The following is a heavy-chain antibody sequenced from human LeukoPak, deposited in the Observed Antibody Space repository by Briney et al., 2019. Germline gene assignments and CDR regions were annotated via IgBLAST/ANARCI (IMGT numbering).Heavy chain of an antibody. CDR1: GFTFSSYG. D-gene: IGHD5-24*01. CDR2: ISYDGSNK. J-gene: IGHJ3*02. Sequence: RRSLRLSCAASGFTFSSYGMHWVRQAPGKGLEWVAVISYDGSNKYYADSVKGRFTISRDNSKNTLYLQMNSLRAEDTAVYYCAKEGEEMADAFDIWGQGTMVTVSS. CDR3: AKEGEEMADAFDI. V-gene: IGHV3-30*18.